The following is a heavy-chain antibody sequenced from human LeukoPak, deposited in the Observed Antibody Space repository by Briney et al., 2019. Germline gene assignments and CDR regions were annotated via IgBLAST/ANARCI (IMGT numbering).Heavy chain of an antibody. D-gene: IGHD2-2*01. CDR2: FDPEDGET. CDR1: GYTLTELS. Sequence: ASVKVSFKVSGYTLTELSMHWVRQAPGKGLEWMGGFDPEDGETIYAQKFQGRVTMTEDTSTDTAYMELSSLRSEDTAVYYCATSDCSSTSCYPAYYYYMDVWGKGTTVTVS. J-gene: IGHJ6*03. CDR3: ATSDCSSTSCYPAYYYYMDV. V-gene: IGHV1-24*01.